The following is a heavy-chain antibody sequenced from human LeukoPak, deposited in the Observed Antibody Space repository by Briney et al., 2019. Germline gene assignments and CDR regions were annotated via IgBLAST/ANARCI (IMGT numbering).Heavy chain of an antibody. D-gene: IGHD1-14*01. CDR2: ISRGGERT. J-gene: IGHJ1*01. CDR3: ATLFSTTWRFFQH. V-gene: IGHV3-23*01. Sequence: PGGSLRLSCAAPGFTFSDFDMSWVRQAPGKGLEWVSAISRGGERTYYADSVKGRFTISRDNSKNTLYLQMNSLRAEDTAVYYCATLFSTTWRFFQHWGQGTLVTVSS. CDR1: GFTFSDFD.